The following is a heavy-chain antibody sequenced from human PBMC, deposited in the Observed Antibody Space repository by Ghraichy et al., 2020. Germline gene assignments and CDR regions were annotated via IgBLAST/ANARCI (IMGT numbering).Heavy chain of an antibody. CDR2: ITWNNGTI. J-gene: IGHJ6*03. CDR1: GFTFDDYA. CDR3: AKERNSGSNYPYYMDA. Sequence: LRLSCAASGFTFDDYAMHWVRQAPGKGLEWVSSITWNNGTIGYAGSVKGRFTISRDNAKNSLYLQMNSLRAEDTALYYCAKERNSGSNYPYYMDAWGKGTTVTVSS. V-gene: IGHV3-9*01. D-gene: IGHD1-26*01.